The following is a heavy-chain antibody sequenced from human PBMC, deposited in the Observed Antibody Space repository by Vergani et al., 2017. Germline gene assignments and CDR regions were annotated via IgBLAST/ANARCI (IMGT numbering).Heavy chain of an antibody. J-gene: IGHJ5*02. Sequence: QVHLQESGPGVVKPSDTLSLTCTVSGGSMSYFYWTWIRQPAGRGLEWIGRIYPNGNGNYNESLRSRLTMSIDTSRSQFSLSLSSVTAADTAVYYCARGNCGDYCPKYNWLAPWGRGILVTVSS. CDR2: IYPNGNG. CDR3: ARGNCGDYCPKYNWLAP. D-gene: IGHD2-21*01. CDR1: GGSMSYFY. V-gene: IGHV4-4*07.